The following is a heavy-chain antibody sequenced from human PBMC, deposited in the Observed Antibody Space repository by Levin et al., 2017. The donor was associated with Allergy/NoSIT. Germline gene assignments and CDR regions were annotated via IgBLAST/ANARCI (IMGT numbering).Heavy chain of an antibody. D-gene: IGHD4-17*01. Sequence: SETLSLTCAVYGGSFGGYYWSWIRQSPGKGLEWIGEISHRGFTTYNPSLESRVTMSVDTSRNQFSVRLNSVTAAATAMYYCAVFSLRYGAFDIWGQGTMVTVSS. V-gene: IGHV4-34*01. CDR3: AVFSLRYGAFDI. CDR2: ISHRGFT. CDR1: GGSFGGYY. J-gene: IGHJ3*02.